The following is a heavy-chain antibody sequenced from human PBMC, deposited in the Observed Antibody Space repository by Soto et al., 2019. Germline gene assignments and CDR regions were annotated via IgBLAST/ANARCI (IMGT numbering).Heavy chain of an antibody. J-gene: IGHJ6*02. CDR1: GVSISSGGYY. CDR3: ARHGQRQLWLQGYYYGMDV. Sequence: PSETLSLTCTVSGVSISSGGYYWSWIRQHPGKGLEWIGCIYYSGSTYYNPSLKSRVTISVDTSKNQFSLKLSSVTAADTAVYYCARHGQRQLWLQGYYYGMDVWGQGTTVTVSS. D-gene: IGHD5-18*01. CDR2: IYYSGST. V-gene: IGHV4-39*01.